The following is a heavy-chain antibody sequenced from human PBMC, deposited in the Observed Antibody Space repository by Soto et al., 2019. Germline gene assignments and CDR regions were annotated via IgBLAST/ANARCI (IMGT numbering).Heavy chain of an antibody. Sequence: QVQLVQSGAEVKKPGSSVKVSCNASGGTFSSYTINWVRQAPGQGLEWMGRIIPMHNIRNYAQKFQDRVTLTADHSTSTVXXXLSXXXXXXXXXXXXXXSGICTAASCFRPADHWGQGVLVTVSS. V-gene: IGHV1-69*02. CDR1: GGTFSSYT. J-gene: IGHJ4*02. CDR2: IIPMHNIR. D-gene: IGHD2-2*01. CDR3: XXSGICTAASCFRPADH.